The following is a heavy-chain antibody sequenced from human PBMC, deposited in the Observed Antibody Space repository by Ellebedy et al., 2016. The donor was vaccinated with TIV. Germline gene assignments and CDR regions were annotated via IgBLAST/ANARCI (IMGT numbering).Heavy chain of an antibody. J-gene: IGHJ4*02. D-gene: IGHD1-26*01. CDR3: ARTIGSDLLFNY. CDR1: GFTFSDYY. V-gene: IGHV3-66*01. CDR2: IYSGGST. Sequence: GGSLRLXXAASGFTFSDYYMSWIRQAPGKGLEWVSVIYSGGSTYYADSVKGRFTISRDNSKNTLYLQMNSLRAEDTAVYYCARTIGSDLLFNYWGQGTLVTVSS.